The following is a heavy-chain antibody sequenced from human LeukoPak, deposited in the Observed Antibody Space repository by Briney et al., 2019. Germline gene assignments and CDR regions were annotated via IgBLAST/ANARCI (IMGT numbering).Heavy chain of an antibody. D-gene: IGHD2-2*02. CDR3: ARGYTDLFSGFNI. CDR2: IYNDDYI. V-gene: IGHV3-53*01. Sequence: HPGGSLRLSCAVSGLTVSSNYMSWVRQAPGKGLEWVSPIYNDDYIYYGDSVKGRFTISRDNSKNTVNLQMNSLRADDTAVYYCARGYTDLFSGFNIWGRGTVVTVSS. J-gene: IGHJ3*02. CDR1: GLTVSSNY.